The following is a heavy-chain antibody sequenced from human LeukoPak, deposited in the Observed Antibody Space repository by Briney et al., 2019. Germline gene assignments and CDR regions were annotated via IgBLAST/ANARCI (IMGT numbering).Heavy chain of an antibody. D-gene: IGHD3-22*01. V-gene: IGHV4-30-4*08. Sequence: SETLSLTCTVSGGSISSGDYYWSWIRQPPGKGLEWIGHIYYSGSTYYNPSLKSRVTISVDTSKNQFSLKLSSVTAADTAVYYCARVRDYDSSGTFDYWGQGTLVTVSS. J-gene: IGHJ4*02. CDR3: ARVRDYDSSGTFDY. CDR1: GGSISSGDYY. CDR2: IYYSGST.